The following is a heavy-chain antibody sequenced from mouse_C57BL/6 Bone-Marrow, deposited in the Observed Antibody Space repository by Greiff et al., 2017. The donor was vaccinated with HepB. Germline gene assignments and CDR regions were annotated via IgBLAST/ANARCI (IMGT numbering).Heavy chain of an antibody. Sequence: QVQLQQSGPGLVQPSQSLSITCTVSGFSLTSYGVHWVRQSPGKGLEWLGVIWSGGSTDYNAAFISRLSISKDNSKSQVFFKMNSQQADDTAIYYCARKHYGTPYYAMDYWGQGTSVTVSS. CDR3: ARKHYGTPYYAMDY. CDR2: IWSGGST. D-gene: IGHD1-1*01. J-gene: IGHJ4*01. CDR1: GFSLTSYG. V-gene: IGHV2-2*01.